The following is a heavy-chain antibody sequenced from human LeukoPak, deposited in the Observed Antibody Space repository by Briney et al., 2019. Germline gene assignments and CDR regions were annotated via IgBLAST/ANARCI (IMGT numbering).Heavy chain of an antibody. CDR3: ARVVSSGWTDY. V-gene: IGHV1-2*06. CDR1: GYTFTGYY. D-gene: IGHD6-19*01. CDR2: INPNNGGT. Sequence: ASVKVSCKASGYTFTGYYIHWVRQAPGQGLEWMGRINPNNGGTNYAQKFQGRVTMTRDMSMSTAYMELRSLRSDDTAVYYCARVVSSGWTDYWGQGTLVTVSS. J-gene: IGHJ4*02.